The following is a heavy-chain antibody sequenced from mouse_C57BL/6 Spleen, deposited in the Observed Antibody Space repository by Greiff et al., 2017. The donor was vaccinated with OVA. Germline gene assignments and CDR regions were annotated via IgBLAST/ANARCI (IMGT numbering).Heavy chain of an antibody. CDR2: IDPSDSYT. V-gene: IGHV1-50*01. CDR3: ARAITTVVASFDY. D-gene: IGHD1-1*01. CDR1: GYTFTSYW. J-gene: IGHJ2*01. Sequence: QVHVKQPGAELVKPGASVKLSCKASGYTFTSYWMQWVKQRPGQGLEWIGEIDPSDSYTNYNQKFKGKATLTVDTSSSTAYMQLSSLTSEDSAVYYCARAITTVVASFDYWGQGTTLTVSS.